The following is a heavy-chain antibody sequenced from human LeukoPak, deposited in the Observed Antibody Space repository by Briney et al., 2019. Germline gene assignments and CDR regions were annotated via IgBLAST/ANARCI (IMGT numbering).Heavy chain of an antibody. CDR3: ARGGSHGRHVDY. CDR2: VRSRHHLGTT. J-gene: IGHJ4*02. V-gene: IGHV3-49*03. CDR1: GVNLGVHA. D-gene: IGHD1-26*01. Sequence: GGSLRVSCADSGVNLGVHAVSWFRQAPGKGLEWIGFVRSRHHLGTTDYAASLRGRFTISRDDSKNIAYLQMYSLKTDDTAVYYCARGGSHGRHVDYWGQGTLVVVSS.